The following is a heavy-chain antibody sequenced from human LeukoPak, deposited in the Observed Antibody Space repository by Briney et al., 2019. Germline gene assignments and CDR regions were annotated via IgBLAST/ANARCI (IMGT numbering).Heavy chain of an antibody. J-gene: IGHJ4*02. CDR2: IYYSGSA. Sequence: SETLSLTCTVSGGSISTSSYYWGWIRQPPGKGLEWIGSIYYSGSAYYNPSLKSRVTISVDTSKNQFSLKLSSVTAADTAVYYCARVITGIRYFDYWGQGTLVTVSS. V-gene: IGHV4-39*07. D-gene: IGHD1-14*01. CDR1: GGSISTSSYY. CDR3: ARVITGIRYFDY.